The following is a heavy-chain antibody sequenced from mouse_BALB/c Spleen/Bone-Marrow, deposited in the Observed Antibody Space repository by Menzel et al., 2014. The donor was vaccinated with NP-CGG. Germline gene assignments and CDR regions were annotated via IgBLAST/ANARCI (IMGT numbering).Heavy chain of an antibody. CDR2: IRSKSNNYAT. D-gene: IGHD2-4*01. CDR3: VRQNYDYAWFAY. V-gene: IGHV10-1*02. CDR1: GFTFNTYA. J-gene: IGHJ3*01. Sequence: EVQLVESGGGLVQPKGSLKLSCAASGFTFNTYAMNWVRQAPGKGLEWVARIRSKSNNYATYYADSVKDRFTISRDDSQSMLYLQMNNLKTEDRAMYYCVRQNYDYAWFAYWGQGTLVTVSA.